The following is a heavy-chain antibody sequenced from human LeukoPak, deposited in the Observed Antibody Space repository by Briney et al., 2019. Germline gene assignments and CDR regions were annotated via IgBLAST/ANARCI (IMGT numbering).Heavy chain of an antibody. CDR1: GGAISSYY. CDR3: ARHRYNTIFGMVIVTDFDY. CDR2: IYYSGST. V-gene: IGHV4-59*08. Sequence: SETLSLTCTVSGGAISSYYWSWLRQPPGKGLEWIGHIYYSGSTSYNPSLKSRVTISVDTSKNQFSLKLRSMTAADTAVYYCARHRYNTIFGMVIVTDFDYWGQGTLVTVSS. J-gene: IGHJ4*02. D-gene: IGHD3-3*01.